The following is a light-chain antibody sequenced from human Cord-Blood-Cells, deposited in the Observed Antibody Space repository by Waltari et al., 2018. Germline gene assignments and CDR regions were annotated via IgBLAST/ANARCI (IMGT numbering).Light chain of an antibody. J-gene: IGLJ2*01. V-gene: IGLV2-14*01. CDR1: SSDVGGYHY. CDR2: EVS. Sequence: QSALTQPASVSGSPGQSITISCTVTSSDVGGYHYVSWYQQHPGKAPKLMIYEVSNRPSGVSNRFSGSKSGNTASLTISGLQAEDEADYYCSSYTSSSTVVFGGGTKLTVL. CDR3: SSYTSSSTVV.